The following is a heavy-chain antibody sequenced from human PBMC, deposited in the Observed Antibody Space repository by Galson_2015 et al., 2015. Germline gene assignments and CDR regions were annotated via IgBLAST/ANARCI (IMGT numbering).Heavy chain of an antibody. CDR1: GSPISVYG. CDR2: TWYDGSKE. J-gene: IGHJ6*02. D-gene: IGHD3-10*01. Sequence: SLRLSCAVSGSPISVYGMHWVRQAPGKGLDWVAVTWYDGSKEYYADSVKGRFTVSRDNSQNMVYLQMNSLRGDDTAVYYCARGQGIEVWGQGTTVTVSS. CDR3: ARGQGIEV. V-gene: IGHV3-33*01.